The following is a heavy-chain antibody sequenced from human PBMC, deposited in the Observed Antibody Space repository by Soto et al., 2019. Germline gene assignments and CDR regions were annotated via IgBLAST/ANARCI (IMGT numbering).Heavy chain of an antibody. J-gene: IGHJ4*02. CDR3: ARGLFYDSSVSRGDFDY. Sequence: QVQLVESGGGVVQPGRSLRLSCAASGFTFSSYAMHWVRQAPGKGLEWVAVISYDGSNKYYADSVKGRFTISRDNSKNTLYMQKNSLRAEDTAVYYCARGLFYDSSVSRGDFDYWGQGTLVTVSS. V-gene: IGHV3-30-3*01. D-gene: IGHD3-22*01. CDR2: ISYDGSNK. CDR1: GFTFSSYA.